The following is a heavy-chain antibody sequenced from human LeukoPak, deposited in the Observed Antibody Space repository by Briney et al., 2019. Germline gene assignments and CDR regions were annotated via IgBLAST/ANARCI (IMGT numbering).Heavy chain of an antibody. V-gene: IGHV4-34*01. CDR3: ARHRLGATRSFDI. Sequence: PSETLSLTCAVYSGSFSGYYWSWIRQPPGKGLEWIGEVNDSGITNCNPSLKSRDTISVDTAKNQFSLKLSSVTAADTAVYYCARHRLGATRSFDIWGQGTMVTVSS. J-gene: IGHJ3*02. D-gene: IGHD4/OR15-4a*01. CDR2: VNDSGIT. CDR1: SGSFSGYY.